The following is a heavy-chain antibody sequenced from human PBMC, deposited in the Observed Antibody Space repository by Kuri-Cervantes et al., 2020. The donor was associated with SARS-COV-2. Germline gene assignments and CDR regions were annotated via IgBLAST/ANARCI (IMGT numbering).Heavy chain of an antibody. D-gene: IGHD3-10*01. J-gene: IGHJ5*02. Sequence: ASVKVSCKASGYTFTSYYMHWVRQAPGQGLEWMEIINPSGGSTSYAQKFQGRVTMTRDTSTSTVYMELSSLRSEDTAVYYCATAPGLPSGSINWFDPWGQGTLVTVSS. CDR3: ATAPGLPSGSINWFDP. CDR1: GYTFTSYY. CDR2: INPSGGST. V-gene: IGHV1-46*01.